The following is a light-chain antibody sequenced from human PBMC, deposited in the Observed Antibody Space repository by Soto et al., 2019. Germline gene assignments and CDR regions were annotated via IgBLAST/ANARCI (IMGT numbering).Light chain of an antibody. CDR2: GAS. J-gene: IGKJ2*01. CDR3: QQSFSTPVT. CDR1: QGINNS. V-gene: IGKV1-16*02. Sequence: DIQMTQFPSSLSAFIGDRVTITCRASQGINNSLAWFQQKPGKAPKSLIYGASNLQNGVPSEFSGSGSGTDFTLTVSSLQPEDSATYYCQQSFSTPVTFGQGTKLEIK.